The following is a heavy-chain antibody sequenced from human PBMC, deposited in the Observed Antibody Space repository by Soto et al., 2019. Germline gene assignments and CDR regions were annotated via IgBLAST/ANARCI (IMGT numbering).Heavy chain of an antibody. D-gene: IGHD4-17*01. CDR1: GFTFSSYA. Sequence: QVQLVESGGGVVQPGRSLRLSCAASGFTFSSYAMHWVRQAPGKGLEWVAVISYDGSNKYYADSVKGRFTISRDNSKNTLYLQMNSLRAEDTAVYYCARDQSYGPLGWDYYGMDVWGQGTTVTVSS. CDR3: ARDQSYGPLGWDYYGMDV. V-gene: IGHV3-30-3*01. CDR2: ISYDGSNK. J-gene: IGHJ6*02.